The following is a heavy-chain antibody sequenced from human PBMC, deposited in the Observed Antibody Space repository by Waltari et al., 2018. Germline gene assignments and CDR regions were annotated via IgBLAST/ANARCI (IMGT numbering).Heavy chain of an antibody. J-gene: IGHJ4*02. Sequence: QVQLVQSGAEVKKPGASVKVSCKVSGYTITELSMHWVRKAPGKGLEWMGGFDPEDGETIYAQKFQGRVTMTEDTSTDTAYMELSSLRSEDTAVYYCATYGFGYQLLKDGFDYWGQGTLVTVSS. V-gene: IGHV1-24*01. CDR2: FDPEDGET. CDR1: GYTITELS. CDR3: ATYGFGYQLLKDGFDY. D-gene: IGHD2-2*01.